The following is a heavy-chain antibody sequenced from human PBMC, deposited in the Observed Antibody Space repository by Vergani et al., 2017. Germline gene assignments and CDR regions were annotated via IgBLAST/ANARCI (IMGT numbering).Heavy chain of an antibody. CDR1: GFTFSDYY. CDR2: IYSGGST. V-gene: IGHV3-66*02. CDR3: ARDDYGGYFDY. D-gene: IGHD4-17*01. J-gene: IGHJ4*02. Sequence: VQLVESGGGLVKPGGSLRLSCAASGFTFSDYYMSWIRQAPGKGLEWVSVIYSGGSTYYADSVKGRFTISRDNSKNTLYLQMNSLRAEDTAVYYCARDDYGGYFDYWGQGTLVTVSS.